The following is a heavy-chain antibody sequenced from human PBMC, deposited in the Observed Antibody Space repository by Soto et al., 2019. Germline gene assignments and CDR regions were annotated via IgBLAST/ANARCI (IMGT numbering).Heavy chain of an antibody. CDR3: ASFDCSGGSCNYYYYYYMDV. Sequence: ASVKVSCKASGYTFTSYAMHWVRQAPGQRLEWMGWINAGNGNTKYSQKFQGRVTITRDTSASTAYMELSSLRSEDTAVYYCASFDCSGGSCNYYYYYYMDVWGKGTTVTVS. D-gene: IGHD2-15*01. CDR1: GYTFTSYA. CDR2: INAGNGNT. V-gene: IGHV1-3*01. J-gene: IGHJ6*03.